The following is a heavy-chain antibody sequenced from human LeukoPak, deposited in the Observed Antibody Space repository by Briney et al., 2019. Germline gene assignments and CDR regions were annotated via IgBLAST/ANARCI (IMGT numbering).Heavy chain of an antibody. CDR2: FDPEDGET. D-gene: IGHD2-2*01. CDR1: GYTLTELS. J-gene: IGHJ5*02. V-gene: IGHV1-24*01. Sequence: ASVKVSCTVSGYTLTELSMHWVRQAPGQGLEWMGGFDPEDGETIYAQKFQGRVTMTEDTSTDTAYMELSSLRSEDTAVYYCATRIVVVPAAPFDPWGEGTLVTVSS. CDR3: ATRIVVVPAAPFDP.